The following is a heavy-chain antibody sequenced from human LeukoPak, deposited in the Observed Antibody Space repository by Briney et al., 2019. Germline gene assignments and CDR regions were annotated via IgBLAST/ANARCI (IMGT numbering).Heavy chain of an antibody. CDR2: ISYSGST. D-gene: IGHD1-26*01. V-gene: IGHV4-59*11. CDR3: ARVGASNGADY. Sequence: SETLSLSCTVSGGSISSHYWSWIRQPPGKGLEWIGYISYSGSTNYNPSFKSRVAISVDRSKNQFSLRLSSVTAADTAVYYCARVGASNGADYWGQGTLVTVSS. J-gene: IGHJ4*02. CDR1: GGSISSHY.